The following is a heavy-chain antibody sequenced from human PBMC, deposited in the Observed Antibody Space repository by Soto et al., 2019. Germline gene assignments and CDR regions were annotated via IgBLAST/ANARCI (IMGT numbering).Heavy chain of an antibody. D-gene: IGHD1-7*01. J-gene: IGHJ4*02. V-gene: IGHV4-39*07. CDR2: IYYSGST. CDR3: ARSGTGTTPGDFDY. Sequence: SGSLSLTCIVSDGSIISSSYYWGWIRQPPGKGLEWIGSIYYSGSTYYNPSLKSRVTISVDTSKNQFSLKLSSVTAADTAVYYCARSGTGTTPGDFDYWGQGTLVSVSS. CDR1: DGSIISSSYY.